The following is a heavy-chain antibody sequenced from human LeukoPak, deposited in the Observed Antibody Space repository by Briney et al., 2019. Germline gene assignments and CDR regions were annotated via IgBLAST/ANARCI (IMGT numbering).Heavy chain of an antibody. J-gene: IGHJ4*02. CDR2: ISYSGST. CDR1: GGSISSGDYY. Sequence: SQTLPLTCTVSGGSISSGDYYWSWIRQPPGKGLEWIGYISYSGSTYYNPSLKSRVTISVDTSKNQFSLKLSSVTAADTAVYFCARVYYDSSGLAQFDYWGQGTLVTVSS. V-gene: IGHV4-30-4*08. D-gene: IGHD3-22*01. CDR3: ARVYYDSSGLAQFDY.